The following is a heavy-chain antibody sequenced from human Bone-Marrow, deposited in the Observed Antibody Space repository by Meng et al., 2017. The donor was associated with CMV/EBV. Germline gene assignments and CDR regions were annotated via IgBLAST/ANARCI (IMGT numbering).Heavy chain of an antibody. V-gene: IGHV3-53*05. CDR3: VIFVGGGARH. D-gene: IGHD3-16*01. J-gene: IGHJ4*02. CDR2: MYSGGYT. CDR1: GFTVSSNY. Sequence: GESLKISCAASGFTVSSNYMSWVRQAPGKGLEWVSVMYSGGYTYYADSVKGRFTISRDSSRNTLSLQMNTLRTEDTAVYYCVIFVGGGARHWGQGTLVTVSS.